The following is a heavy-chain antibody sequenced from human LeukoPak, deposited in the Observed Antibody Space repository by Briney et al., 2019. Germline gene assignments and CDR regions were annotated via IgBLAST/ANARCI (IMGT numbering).Heavy chain of an antibody. CDR1: GFTFSSYG. D-gene: IGHD3-10*01. J-gene: IGHJ4*02. Sequence: PGGSLRLSCAASGFTFSSYGMHWVRQAPGKGLEWVAFIRYDGSNKYYADPVKGRFTISRDNAKNSLYLQMNSLRVEDTGVYYCARDVYYGSGSPRLDYWGQGTLVTVSS. CDR2: IRYDGSNK. CDR3: ARDVYYGSGSPRLDY. V-gene: IGHV3-30*02.